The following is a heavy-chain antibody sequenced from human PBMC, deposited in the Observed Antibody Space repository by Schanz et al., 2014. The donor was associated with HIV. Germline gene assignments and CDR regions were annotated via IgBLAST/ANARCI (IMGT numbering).Heavy chain of an antibody. D-gene: IGHD6-19*01. Sequence: VQLVQSGAEVKKPGSSVKVSCKASGDTFSISTINWVRQAPGQGLEWLAGMIPILGSTNYAQEFQGRVTITADESTGTAYMELSSLRSEDTAVYYCARDLSSVGSGWYGKWFDPWGQGALVTVSS. J-gene: IGHJ5*02. CDR1: GDTFSIST. CDR3: ARDLSSVGSGWYGKWFDP. V-gene: IGHV1-69*01. CDR2: MIPILGST.